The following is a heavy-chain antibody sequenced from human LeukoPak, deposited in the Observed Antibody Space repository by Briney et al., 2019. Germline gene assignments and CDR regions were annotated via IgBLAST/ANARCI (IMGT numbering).Heavy chain of an antibody. D-gene: IGHD6-25*01. CDR3: ARSIAAAPPDY. CDR2: ISSSSSYI. CDR1: GFTFSSYS. V-gene: IGHV3-21*01. J-gene: IGHJ4*02. Sequence: GGSLRLSCAASGFTFSSYSMNWVRQAPGKGLEWVSSISSSSSYIYYADSVKGRFTISRDNAKNSLYLQMNSLSAEDTAVYYCARSIAAAPPDYWGQGTLVTVSS.